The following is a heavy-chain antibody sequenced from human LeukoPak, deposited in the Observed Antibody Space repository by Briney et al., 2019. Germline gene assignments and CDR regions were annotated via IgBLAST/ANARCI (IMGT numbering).Heavy chain of an antibody. CDR3: ARERDSSGYSSTNWFDP. V-gene: IGHV4-30-4*01. D-gene: IGHD3-22*01. Sequence: SGTLSLTCTVSGGSISSGDYYWSWIRQPPGKGLEWIGYIYYSGSTYYNPSLKSRVTISVDTSKNQSSLKLSSVTAADTAVYYCARERDSSGYSSTNWFDPWGQGTLVTVSS. J-gene: IGHJ5*02. CDR2: IYYSGST. CDR1: GGSISSGDYY.